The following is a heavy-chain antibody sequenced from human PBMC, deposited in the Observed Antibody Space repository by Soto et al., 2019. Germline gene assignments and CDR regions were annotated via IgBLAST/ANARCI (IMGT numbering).Heavy chain of an antibody. CDR2: IYYSGST. D-gene: IGHD5-18*01. CDR1: GGSISSYY. Sequence: SETLSLTCTVSGGSISSYYWSWIRQPPGKGLEWIGYIYYSGSTNYNPSLKSRVTISVDTSKNQFSLKLSSVTAADTAVYYCARGSSAYSYGYHFDYWGQGTLGTVSS. V-gene: IGHV4-59*01. CDR3: ARGSSAYSYGYHFDY. J-gene: IGHJ4*02.